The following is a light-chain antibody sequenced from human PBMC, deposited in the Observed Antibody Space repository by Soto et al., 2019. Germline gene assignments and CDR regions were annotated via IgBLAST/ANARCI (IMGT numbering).Light chain of an antibody. J-gene: IGKJ1*01. Sequence: EIVMTQSAVTLSVSPGGRATLSCRASQYISSNLAWYQQNPGQAPRLLIYGSSTRATGIPARFSGSGSGIELTLTISSLQAEAFAVYYCQKYNYWHRTFRQGTKVDIK. V-gene: IGKV3-15*01. CDR2: GSS. CDR3: QKYNYWHRT. CDR1: QYISSN.